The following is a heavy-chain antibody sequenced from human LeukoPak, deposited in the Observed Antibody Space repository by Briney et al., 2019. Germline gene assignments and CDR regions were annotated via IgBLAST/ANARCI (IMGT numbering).Heavy chain of an antibody. CDR3: AKGSGWYV. J-gene: IGHJ4*02. Sequence: GGSLRLSCAASGFTFSSSSMSWVRQAPGKGLEWVSVISGSGGSTDYADSVKGRFTISRDNSKNTLYLQMNSLRAEDTAIYYCAKGSGWYVWGQGTLVTVSS. CDR2: ISGSGGST. D-gene: IGHD6-19*01. V-gene: IGHV3-23*01. CDR1: GFTFSSSS.